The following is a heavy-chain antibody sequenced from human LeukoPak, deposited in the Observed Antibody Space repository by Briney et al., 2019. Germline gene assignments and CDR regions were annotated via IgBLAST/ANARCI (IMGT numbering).Heavy chain of an antibody. CDR1: GFTFDDYG. V-gene: IGHV3-20*04. J-gene: IGHJ4*02. D-gene: IGHD5-12*01. CDR3: ARSPVRYSGYDDY. Sequence: SGGSLRLSCAASGFTFDDYGMSWVRQAPGKGLEWVSGINWNGGSTGYADSVKGRFTISRDNAKNSLYLQMNSLRAEDTALYYRARSPVRYSGYDDYWGQGTLVTVSS. CDR2: INWNGGST.